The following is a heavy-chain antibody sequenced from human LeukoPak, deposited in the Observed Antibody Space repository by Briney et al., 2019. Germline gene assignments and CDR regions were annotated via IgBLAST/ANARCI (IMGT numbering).Heavy chain of an antibody. Sequence: PGGSLRLSCAASGFTFDDFALHWVRQVPGKGLGGASGISWNSDTMGYTDSVKGRFTISRDNGKTSVYLQMNSLRSEDTALYYCARGHSGSWSSFDPWGQGTLVTVSS. CDR2: ISWNSDTM. CDR3: ARGHSGSWSSFDP. J-gene: IGHJ5*02. D-gene: IGHD6-13*01. V-gene: IGHV3-9*01. CDR1: GFTFDDFA.